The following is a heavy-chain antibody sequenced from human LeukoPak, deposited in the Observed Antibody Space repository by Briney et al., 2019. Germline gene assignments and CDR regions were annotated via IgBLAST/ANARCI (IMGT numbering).Heavy chain of an antibody. Sequence: GGSLRLSCAASGFTFSSYSMNWVRQAPGKGLEWDSSISSSSSYIYYADSVKGRFTISRDNAKNSLYLQMNSLRAEDTAVYYCARMVKQTVDYWGQGTLVTVSS. CDR2: ISSSSSYI. CDR1: GFTFSSYS. J-gene: IGHJ4*02. CDR3: ARMVKQTVDY. V-gene: IGHV3-21*01. D-gene: IGHD6-13*01.